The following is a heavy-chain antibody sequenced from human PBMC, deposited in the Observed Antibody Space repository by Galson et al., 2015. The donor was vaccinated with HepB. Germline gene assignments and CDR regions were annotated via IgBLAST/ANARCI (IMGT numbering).Heavy chain of an antibody. Sequence: SLRLSCAASGFAFSSYGMHWVRQAPGKGLEWVAVIWYDGGNKYYADSVKGRFTISRDNSKNTLYLQMNSLRAGDTAVYYCARQYYYDSSGYYDPCDYWGQGTLVTVSS. CDR2: IWYDGGNK. J-gene: IGHJ4*02. CDR3: ARQYYYDSSGYYDPCDY. D-gene: IGHD3-22*01. CDR1: GFAFSSYG. V-gene: IGHV3-33*01.